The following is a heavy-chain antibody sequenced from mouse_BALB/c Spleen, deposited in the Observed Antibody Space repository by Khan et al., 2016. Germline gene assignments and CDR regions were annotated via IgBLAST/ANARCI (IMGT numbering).Heavy chain of an antibody. D-gene: IGHD2-4*01. V-gene: IGHV1-20*02. J-gene: IGHJ3*01. CDR1: GYSFTGYF. CDR3: AIGFYDYDGFAY. Sequence: EVQLQESGPELVKPGASVKISCKASGYSFTGYFINWVMQSHGKSLEWIGRINPYNGDTFYNQKFKGKATLTVDKSSRKAHMELRSLASDDSAVYYCAIGFYDYDGFAYWGQGTLVTVSA. CDR2: INPYNGDT.